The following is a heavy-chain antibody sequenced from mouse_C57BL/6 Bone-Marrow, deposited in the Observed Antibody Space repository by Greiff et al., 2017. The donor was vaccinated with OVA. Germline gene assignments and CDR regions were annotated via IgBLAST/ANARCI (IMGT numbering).Heavy chain of an antibody. V-gene: IGHV1-81*01. D-gene: IGHD2-4*01. J-gene: IGHJ4*01. CDR1: GYTFTSYG. CDR3: ARSEDDYDLYAMDY. CDR2: IYPRCGNT. Sequence: QVQLQQSGAELARPGASVKLSCKASGYTFTSYGISWVKQRTGQGLEWIGEIYPRCGNTYYNEKFKGKATLTADKSSSTAYMELRSLTSEDSAVYFCARSEDDYDLYAMDYWGQGTSVTVSS.